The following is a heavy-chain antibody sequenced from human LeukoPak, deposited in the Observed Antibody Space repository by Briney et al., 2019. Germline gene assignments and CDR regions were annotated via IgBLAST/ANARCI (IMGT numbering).Heavy chain of an antibody. Sequence: PPETLSLTCAVYGGSFSGYYWSWIRQPPGKGLEWIGEINHSGSTNYNPSLKSRVTISVDTSKNQFSLKLSSVTAADTAVYYCARGFDYGEDYWGQGTLVTVSS. CDR2: INHSGST. J-gene: IGHJ4*02. D-gene: IGHD4-17*01. CDR3: ARGFDYGEDY. CDR1: GGSFSGYY. V-gene: IGHV4-34*01.